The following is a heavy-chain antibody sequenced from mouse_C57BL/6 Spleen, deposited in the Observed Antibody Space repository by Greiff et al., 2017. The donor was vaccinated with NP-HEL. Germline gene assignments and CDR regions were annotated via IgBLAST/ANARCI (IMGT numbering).Heavy chain of an antibody. CDR1: GFSLTSYG. V-gene: IGHV2-5*01. CDR3: AKSFLTTVVATGGFDY. J-gene: IGHJ2*01. CDR2: IWRGGST. Sequence: VQLVESGPGLVQPSQSLSITCTVSGFSLTSYGVHWVRQSPGKGLEWLGVIWRGGSTDYNAAFMSRLSITKDNSKSQVFFKMNSLQADDTAIYYCAKSFLTTVVATGGFDYWGQGTTLTVSS. D-gene: IGHD1-1*01.